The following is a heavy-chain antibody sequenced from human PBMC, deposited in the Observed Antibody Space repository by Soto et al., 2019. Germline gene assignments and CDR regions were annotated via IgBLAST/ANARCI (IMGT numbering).Heavy chain of an antibody. CDR2: IYYSGST. J-gene: IGHJ5*02. CDR1: GGSISSYY. CDR3: ARSLYYGSGSHNWFDP. D-gene: IGHD3-10*01. Sequence: QVQLQESGPGLVKPSETLSLTCTVSGGSISSYYWSWIRQPPGKGLEWIGYIYYSGSTNYNPSLKSRVTISVDTSKNQFSPKLSSVTAADTAVYYCARSLYYGSGSHNWFDPWGQGTLVTVSS. V-gene: IGHV4-59*01.